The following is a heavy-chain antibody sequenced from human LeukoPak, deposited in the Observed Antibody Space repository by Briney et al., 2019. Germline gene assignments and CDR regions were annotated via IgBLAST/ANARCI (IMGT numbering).Heavy chain of an antibody. J-gene: IGHJ3*02. CDR1: GYSISSGYF. CDR2: MYHSGST. V-gene: IGHV4-38-2*02. Sequence: KTSETLSLTCAVSGYSISSGYFWGWIRQPPGKGLEWIGSMYHSGSTYYNPSLKSRVTISVDTSKNQFSLKLSSVTAADTAVYYCARDYGSFYSAIWGQGTMVTVSS. D-gene: IGHD1-26*01. CDR3: ARDYGSFYSAI.